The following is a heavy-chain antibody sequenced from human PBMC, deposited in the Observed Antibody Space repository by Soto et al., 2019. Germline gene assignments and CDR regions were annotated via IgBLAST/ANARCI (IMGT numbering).Heavy chain of an antibody. CDR3: AKVSSAWYAGFFDL. Sequence: HPGGSLRLSCAASGFTFNSYWMHWVRQAPGKGLVWVAAISGGGGTTYYGDSVEGRFTMSRDNSKNTLYLQMNSLRAEDTAVYYCAKVSSAWYAGFFDLWGQGTLVTVSS. V-gene: IGHV3-23*01. J-gene: IGHJ4*02. CDR2: ISGGGGTT. D-gene: IGHD2-8*01. CDR1: GFTFNSYW.